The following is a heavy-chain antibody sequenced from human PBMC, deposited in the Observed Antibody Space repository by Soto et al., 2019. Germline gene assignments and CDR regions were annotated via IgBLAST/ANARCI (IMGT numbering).Heavy chain of an antibody. V-gene: IGHV4-59*01. CDR1: GGSINNYY. D-gene: IGHD4-17*01. CDR2: VHYSGST. J-gene: IGHJ6*03. Sequence: PSETLSLTCTVSGGSINNYYWSWIRQPPGKGLEWIGYVHYSGSTKYHPSLQSRVTISVDTSKTQFSLKLSSVTAADTAVYYCARTGDYQNDYYYYMGVWGKRSTVTVSS. CDR3: ARTGDYQNDYYYYMGV.